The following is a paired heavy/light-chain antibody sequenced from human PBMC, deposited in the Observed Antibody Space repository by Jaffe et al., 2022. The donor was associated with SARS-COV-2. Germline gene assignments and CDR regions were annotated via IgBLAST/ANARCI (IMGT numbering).Light chain of an antibody. V-gene: IGLV5-45*02. CDR3: MTWHNSAWV. CDR1: SGVNVGTYR. Sequence: QAVLTQPSSLSASPGASASLTCTLRSGVNVGTYRLYWYQQKPGSPPRYLLRYKSGSDNQYGSGVSRRFSGWKDASANAGILLISGLQSDDEADYYCMTWHNSAWVFGGGTKLTVL. CDR2: YKSGSDN. J-gene: IGLJ3*02.
Heavy chain of an antibody. CDR3: ARTQGRDDYPDN. D-gene: IGHD2-15*01. CDR2: IYTNTGTP. Sequence: QVQLVQSGSELREPGASVKISCKASGYTFTNNGINWLRQAPGQGPEWMGWIYTNTGTPTYAQDFTGRFVFSLDTSVSTAYLQISSLKPEDTAVYYCARTQGRDDYPDNWGQGTLVTVSS. V-gene: IGHV7-4-1*02. CDR1: GYTFTNNG. J-gene: IGHJ4*02.